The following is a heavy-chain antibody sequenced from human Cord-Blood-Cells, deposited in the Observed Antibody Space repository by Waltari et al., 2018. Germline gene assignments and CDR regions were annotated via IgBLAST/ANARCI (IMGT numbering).Heavy chain of an antibody. D-gene: IGHD6-6*01. Sequence: QVQLQQWGAGLLKHSETLSLTCAVYGGSFSGYYWSWIRQPPGKGLEWIGEINNSVSTNYNPCSSSRVTISVDTSKNQFSLKRSSVTAADTAVYYCARGSYLLEYSSSSVVDYWGQGTLVTVSS. CDR1: GGSFSGYY. J-gene: IGHJ4*02. V-gene: IGHV4-34*01. CDR2: INNSVST. CDR3: ARGSYLLEYSSSSVVDY.